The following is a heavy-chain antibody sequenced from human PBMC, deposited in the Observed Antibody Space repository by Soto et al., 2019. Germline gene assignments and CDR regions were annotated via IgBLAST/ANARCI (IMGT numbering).Heavy chain of an antibody. V-gene: IGHV1-2*02. CDR1: EYSFGDYY. Sequence: QVQLEQSGTEVKKPGASVKVSCKASEYSFGDYYLHWVRQAPGQGLEWMGWINLNDGDTNYPRKFQGRVTMASAKSINTVYMELSSLGHVDTAVYYWARDALSHQSIFDLWGQGTLVTVSS. CDR3: ARDALSHQSIFDL. CDR2: INLNDGDT. D-gene: IGHD2-2*01. J-gene: IGHJ4*02.